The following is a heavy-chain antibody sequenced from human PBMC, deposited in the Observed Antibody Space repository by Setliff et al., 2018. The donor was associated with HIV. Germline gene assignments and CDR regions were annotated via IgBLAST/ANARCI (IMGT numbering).Heavy chain of an antibody. V-gene: IGHV3-21*01. CDR2: ITSRSSYM. D-gene: IGHD5-18*01. Sequence: GESLKISCAASGFTFSSYSMNWVRQAPGKGLEWVSSITSRSSYMYYADSVKGRFTISRDNAKNSLYLQMNSLRAEDTAVYYCARDGYSYGFFDYWGQGTLVTV. CDR1: GFTFSSYS. CDR3: ARDGYSYGFFDY. J-gene: IGHJ4*02.